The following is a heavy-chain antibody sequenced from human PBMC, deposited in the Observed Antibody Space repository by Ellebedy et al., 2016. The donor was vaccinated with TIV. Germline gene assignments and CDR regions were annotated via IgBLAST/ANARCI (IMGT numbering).Heavy chain of an antibody. Sequence: PGGSLRLSCAASGFTFSRYWMSWVRQAPGKGLEWVASIKEDGDEKYYVESVEGRFTVSRANVRDSLYLKMNSLRVEDTAMYFCARDYLALRYFDWQNNYYFDLWGRGALVTVSS. D-gene: IGHD3-9*01. CDR1: GFTFSRYW. CDR2: IKEDGDEK. V-gene: IGHV3-7*01. J-gene: IGHJ2*01. CDR3: ARDYLALRYFDWQNNYYFDL.